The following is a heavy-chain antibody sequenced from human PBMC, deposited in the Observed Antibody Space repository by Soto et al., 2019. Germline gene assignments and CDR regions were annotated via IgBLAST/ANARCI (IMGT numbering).Heavy chain of an antibody. CDR2: IIPIFGTA. D-gene: IGHD3-3*01. CDR1: GGTFSSYA. V-gene: IGHV1-69*13. Sequence: ASVKVSCKASGGTFSSYAISWVRQAPGQGLEWMGGIIPIFGTANYAQKFQGRVTITADESTSTAYMELSSLRSEDTAVYYCAREGTIFYGMDVWGQGTTVTVSS. J-gene: IGHJ6*02. CDR3: AREGTIFYGMDV.